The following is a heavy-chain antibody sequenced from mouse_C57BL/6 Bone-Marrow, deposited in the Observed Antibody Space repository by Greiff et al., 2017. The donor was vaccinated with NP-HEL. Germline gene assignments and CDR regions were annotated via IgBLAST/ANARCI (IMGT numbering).Heavy chain of an antibody. J-gene: IGHJ4*01. CDR1: GYAFSSSW. Sequence: VHLVESGPELVKPGASVKISCKASGYAFSSSWMNWVKQRPGKGLEWIGRIYPGDGDTNYNGKFKGKATLTADKSSSTAYMQLSSLTSEDSAVYFCARWVWLLFFYAMDYWGQGTSVTVSS. CDR3: ARWVWLLFFYAMDY. CDR2: IYPGDGDT. V-gene: IGHV1-82*01. D-gene: IGHD2-3*01.